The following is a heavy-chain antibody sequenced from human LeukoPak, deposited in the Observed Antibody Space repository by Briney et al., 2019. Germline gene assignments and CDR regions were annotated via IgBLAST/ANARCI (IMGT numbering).Heavy chain of an antibody. CDR1: GDXISSSY. CDR3: ARSAAGLSYGMDV. V-gene: IGHV4-59*08. CDR2: IYYSGST. J-gene: IGHJ6*02. D-gene: IGHD6-13*01. Sequence: SETLSLTCTVSGDXISSSYCSWIRQTPGKGLEWIGHIYYSGSTNYNPSLKSRVTISVDTSKNQFSLKLSSVTAADTAVYFCARSAAGLSYGMDVWGQGTTVTVSS.